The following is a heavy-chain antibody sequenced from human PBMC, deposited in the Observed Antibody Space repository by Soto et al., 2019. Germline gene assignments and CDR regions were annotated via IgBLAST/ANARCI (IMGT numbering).Heavy chain of an antibody. CDR2: IWYDGSNK. CDR3: AREVVRGATLGLDYGMDV. Sequence: GGSLRLSCAASGFTFSSYGMHWVRQAPGKGLEWVAVIWYDGSNKYYADSVKGRFTISRDNSKNTLYLQMNSLRAEDTAVYYCAREVVRGATLGLDYGMDVWGQGTTVTVSS. J-gene: IGHJ6*02. D-gene: IGHD3-10*01. CDR1: GFTFSSYG. V-gene: IGHV3-33*01.